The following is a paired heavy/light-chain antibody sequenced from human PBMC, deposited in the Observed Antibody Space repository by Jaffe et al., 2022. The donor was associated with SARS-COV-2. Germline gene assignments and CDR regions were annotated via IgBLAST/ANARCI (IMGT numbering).Light chain of an antibody. CDR1: QSVSSN. CDR2: GAS. Sequence: EIVMTQSPATLSVSPGERATLSCRASQSVSSNLAWYQQKPGQTPRLLIYGASTRATGIPARFSGSGSGTEFSLTISSLQSEDFAVYYCQQYNTWPYTFGQGTKLEIK. V-gene: IGKV3-15*01. CDR3: QQYNTWPYT. J-gene: IGKJ2*01.
Heavy chain of an antibody. CDR2: ISSGGSYV. CDR3: ARSGSGDPHDAFDI. V-gene: IGHV3-21*01. CDR1: GFTFRSYS. J-gene: IGHJ3*02. D-gene: IGHD2-15*01. Sequence: EVQLVDSGGGLVKPGGSLRLSCAASGFTFRSYSMNWVRQAPGKGLEWVSSISSGGSYVYSSDSVKGRFTISRNNAKNSLYLQMNSLRAEDTAVYYCARSGSGDPHDAFDIWGQGTMVTVSS.